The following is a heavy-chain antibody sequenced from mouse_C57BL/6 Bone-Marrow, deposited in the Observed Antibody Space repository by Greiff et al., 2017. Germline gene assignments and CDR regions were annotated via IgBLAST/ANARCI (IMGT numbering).Heavy chain of an antibody. V-gene: IGHV1-55*01. CDR1: GYTFTSYW. CDR3: ARSGPLGRSFDY. D-gene: IGHD4-1*01. Sequence: QVHVKQSGAELVKPGASVKMSCKASGYTFTSYWITWVKQRPGQGLAWIGDIYPTSGRTNYNEKFKSKTILTVDTSSNTAYMQLSSLTSEDSAVFYCARSGPLGRSFDYWGQGTTLTVSS. CDR2: IYPTSGRT. J-gene: IGHJ2*01.